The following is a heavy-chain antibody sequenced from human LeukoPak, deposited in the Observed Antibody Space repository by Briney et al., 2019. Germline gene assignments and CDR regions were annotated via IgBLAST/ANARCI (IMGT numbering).Heavy chain of an antibody. CDR3: ARDPPYDILTGYSDDY. D-gene: IGHD3-9*01. V-gene: IGHV1-2*06. CDR2: INPNTGGT. J-gene: IGHJ4*02. CDR1: GYSFTDYY. Sequence: ASVKVSCKASGYSFTDYYLHWVRQAPGHGLEWMGRINPNTGGTDYAQKFQGRVTMTRDTSISTAYMELSRLRSDDTAVYYCARDPPYDILTGYSDDYWGQGTLVTVSS.